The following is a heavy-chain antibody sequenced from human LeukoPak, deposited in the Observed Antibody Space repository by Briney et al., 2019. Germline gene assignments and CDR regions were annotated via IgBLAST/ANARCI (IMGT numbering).Heavy chain of an antibody. CDR3: ATTLRFLEWSHDAFDI. D-gene: IGHD3-3*01. J-gene: IGHJ3*02. CDR1: GYTLTELS. Sequence: ASVTVSCKVSGYTLTELSMHWVRQAPGKGLERMGGFDPEDGETIYAQKFQGRVTMTEDTSTDTAYMELSSLRSEDTAVYYCATTLRFLEWSHDAFDIWGQGTMVTVSS. CDR2: FDPEDGET. V-gene: IGHV1-24*01.